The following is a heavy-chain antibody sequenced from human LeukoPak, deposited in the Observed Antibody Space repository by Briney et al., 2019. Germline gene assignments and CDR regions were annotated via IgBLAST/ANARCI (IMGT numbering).Heavy chain of an antibody. Sequence: GGSLRLSCAASGFTFSSYSMNWVRQAPGKGLEWVSHISSSGSTIYYADSVKGRFTISRDNAKNSLYLQMNSLRAEDTAVYYCAELGITMIGGVWGKGTTVTISS. D-gene: IGHD3-10*02. CDR3: AELGITMIGGV. V-gene: IGHV3-48*04. CDR2: ISSSGSTI. J-gene: IGHJ6*04. CDR1: GFTFSSYS.